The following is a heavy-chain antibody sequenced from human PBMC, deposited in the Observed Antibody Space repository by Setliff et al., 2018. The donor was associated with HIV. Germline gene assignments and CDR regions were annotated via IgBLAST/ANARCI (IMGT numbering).Heavy chain of an antibody. CDR3: ARVGYKDASDI. D-gene: IGHD5-18*01. Sequence: LRLSCAASDFTVSSNGMTWVRQAPGRGLESVSLIYSGGSPYYADSVQGRFTISRDNSKNTLYLQMDSLRIEDTAVYYCARVGYKDASDIWGQGTMVTVS. CDR1: DFTVSSNG. V-gene: IGHV3-66*02. CDR2: IYSGGSP. J-gene: IGHJ3*02.